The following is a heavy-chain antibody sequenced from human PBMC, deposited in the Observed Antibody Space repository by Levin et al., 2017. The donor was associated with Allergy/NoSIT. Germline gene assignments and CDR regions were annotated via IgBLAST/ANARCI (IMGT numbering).Heavy chain of an antibody. Sequence: SQTLSLTCAISGDSVSSNTVVWNWIRQSPSRGLEWLGRTYDWSKWSYEYAEFVKSRITITPDTSRNHFSLQLNSVTPEDTAVYYCARGIAVAGSPSMDVWGQGTTVTVSS. V-gene: IGHV6-1*01. D-gene: IGHD6-19*01. CDR2: TYDWSKWSY. J-gene: IGHJ6*02. CDR1: GDSVSSNTVV. CDR3: ARGIAVAGSPSMDV.